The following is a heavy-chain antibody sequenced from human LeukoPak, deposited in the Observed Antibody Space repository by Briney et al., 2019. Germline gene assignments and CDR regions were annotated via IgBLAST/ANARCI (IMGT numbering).Heavy chain of an antibody. CDR2: INPNSGGA. CDR3: ARVRFLEWPEAFDY. V-gene: IGHV1-2*06. Sequence: ASVKVSCKASGYTFTGYYMHSVRRAPGQGLEWMGRINPNSGGAHYVQKLQGRVTITRDTSLSTPYMYLSRLRSDDTAVYYCARVRFLEWPEAFDYWGERTLVSVS. D-gene: IGHD3-3*01. J-gene: IGHJ4*02. CDR1: GYTFTGYY.